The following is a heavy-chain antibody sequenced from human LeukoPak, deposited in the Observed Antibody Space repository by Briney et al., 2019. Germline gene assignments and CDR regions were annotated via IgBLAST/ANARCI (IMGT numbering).Heavy chain of an antibody. CDR3: ARARIQLSNTPTVPYYYYGMDV. J-gene: IGHJ6*02. CDR2: VIPILGIA. D-gene: IGHD5-18*01. Sequence: ASVKVSCKASGGTFSSYAISWVRQAPGQGLEWMGRVIPILGIANYAQKFQGRVTITADKSTSTAYMELSSLRSEDTAVYYCARARIQLSNTPTVPYYYYGMDVWGQGTTVTVSS. CDR1: GGTFSSYA. V-gene: IGHV1-69*04.